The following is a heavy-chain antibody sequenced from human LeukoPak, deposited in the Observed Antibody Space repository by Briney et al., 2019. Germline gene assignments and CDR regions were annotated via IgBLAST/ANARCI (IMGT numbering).Heavy chain of an antibody. CDR1: GYIFTSYW. D-gene: IGHD5-18*01. CDR3: ARRSYGYAFDI. Sequence: GESLKISCKGSGYIFTSYWIGWVRQMPGKDLEWMGIIYPGDSDTKYSPSLQGQVTISADKSISTAYLQWSSLKASDTAMYYCARRSYGYAFDIWGQGTMVTVSS. V-gene: IGHV5-51*01. J-gene: IGHJ3*02. CDR2: IYPGDSDT.